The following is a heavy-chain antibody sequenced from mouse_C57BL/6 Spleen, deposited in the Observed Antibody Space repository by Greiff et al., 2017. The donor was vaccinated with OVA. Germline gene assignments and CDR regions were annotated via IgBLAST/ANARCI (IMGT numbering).Heavy chain of an antibody. CDR2: IDPETGGT. V-gene: IGHV1-15*01. J-gene: IGHJ3*01. CDR1: GYTFPDYE. Sequence: VQLKQSGAELVRPGASVTLSCKASGYTFPDYEMHWVQQTPVHGLEWIGAIDPETGGTAYNQKFKGKAILTADKSSSTAYMELRSLTSEDSAVYYCTSRRADWGQGTLVTVSA. CDR3: TSRRAD.